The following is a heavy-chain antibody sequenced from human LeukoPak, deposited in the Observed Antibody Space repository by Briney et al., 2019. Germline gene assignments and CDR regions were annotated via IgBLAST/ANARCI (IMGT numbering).Heavy chain of an antibody. CDR3: ARTIVAAALYYFEY. CDR2: IYPYDSET. J-gene: IGHJ4*02. CDR1: EYSFGTW. D-gene: IGHD6-25*01. V-gene: IGHV5-51*01. Sequence: GESLKITCKLSEYSFGTWIGWVRQMPGKGLEWMGIIYPYDSETRYSPSFQGQVTISVDTSINTACLHWSILKASDTAMYYCARTIVAAALYYFEYWGQGTLLTVSS.